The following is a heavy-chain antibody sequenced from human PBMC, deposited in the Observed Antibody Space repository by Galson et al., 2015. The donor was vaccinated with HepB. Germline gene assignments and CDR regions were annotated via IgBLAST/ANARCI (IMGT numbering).Heavy chain of an antibody. CDR3: ATYRHYYDSSGYY. CDR1: GYTFTSYA. Sequence: SVKVSCKASGYTFTSYAMHWVRQAPGKGLEWMGGFDPEDGETIYAQKFQGRVTMTEDTSTDTAYMELSSLRSEDTAVYYCATYRHYYDSSGYYWGQGTLVTVSS. J-gene: IGHJ4*02. D-gene: IGHD3-22*01. CDR2: FDPEDGET. V-gene: IGHV1-24*01.